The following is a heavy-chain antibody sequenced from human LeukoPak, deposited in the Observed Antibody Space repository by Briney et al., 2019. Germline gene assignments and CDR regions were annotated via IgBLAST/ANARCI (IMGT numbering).Heavy chain of an antibody. CDR2: IYYGGRT. Sequence: SETLSLTCTVSGGSISSYHWSWIRQPPGKGLEWIGYIYYGGRTNYNPSLKSRVTISVDTSNNQLSLKLNSVTAADTAVYFCARLSLRLVDADYDHWGQGTLVTVSS. CDR1: GGSISSYH. J-gene: IGHJ4*02. V-gene: IGHV4-59*08. D-gene: IGHD2/OR15-2a*01. CDR3: ARLSLRLVDADYDH.